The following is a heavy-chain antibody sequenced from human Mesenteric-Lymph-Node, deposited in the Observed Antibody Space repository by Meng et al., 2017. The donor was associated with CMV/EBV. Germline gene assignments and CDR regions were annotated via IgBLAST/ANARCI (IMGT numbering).Heavy chain of an antibody. J-gene: IGHJ6*02. D-gene: IGHD6-19*01. CDR1: EFSVTNNY. CDR2: IYSTGKT. Sequence: GGSLRLSCAASEFSVTNNYMTWVRQAPGKGLEWVSVIYSTGKTSYADSVKGRFTISRSQSKNALYLQMSNLRGEDSAVYYCARAVTGYHYYGLNVWGQGTTVTVSS. V-gene: IGHV3-66*02. CDR3: ARAVTGYHYYGLNV.